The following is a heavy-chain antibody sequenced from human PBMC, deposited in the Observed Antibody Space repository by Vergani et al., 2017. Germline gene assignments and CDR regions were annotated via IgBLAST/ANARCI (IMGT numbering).Heavy chain of an antibody. CDR2: IWYDGSNK. CDR3: ARWGNEKRLDS. CDR1: GFTFSSHG. V-gene: IGHV3-33*01. D-gene: IGHD1-1*01. J-gene: IGHJ5*01. Sequence: QVQLVESEGGVVQPGRSLRLSCVASGFTFSSHGMHWVRQAPGKGLEWVAVIWYDGSNKYYGDSVKGRFTISRDNSKNTQYLQMNSLRVEDTAVYYCARWGNEKRLDSWGQGTLVTVSS.